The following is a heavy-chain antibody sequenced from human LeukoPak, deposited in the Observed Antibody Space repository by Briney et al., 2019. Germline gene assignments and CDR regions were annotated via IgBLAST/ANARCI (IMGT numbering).Heavy chain of an antibody. CDR2: INHSGST. CDR3: ARVASTFYYYGMDV. CDR1: GGSFRGYY. J-gene: IGHJ6*02. Sequence: SETLSLTCAVYGGSFRGYYWSWIRQPPGKGLEWIGEINHSGSTNYNPSLKSRVTISVDTSKNQFSLKLSSVTAADTAVYYCARVASTFYYYGMDVWGQGTTVTVSS. D-gene: IGHD3-16*01. V-gene: IGHV4-34*01.